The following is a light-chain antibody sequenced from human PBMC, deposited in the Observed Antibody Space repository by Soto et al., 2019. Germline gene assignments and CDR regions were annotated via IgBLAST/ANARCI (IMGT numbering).Light chain of an antibody. V-gene: IGKV3-20*01. J-gene: IGKJ1*01. Sequence: PGESATLSRRASQSLRSGDLACDQQIPGLAPGLLIYGASSRATGIPDGFSGSGSGTDFNLTVNRLAPEDLAVYYCHQYATSPRTFGQGTKVEIK. CDR3: HQYATSPRT. CDR2: GAS. CDR1: QSLRSGD.